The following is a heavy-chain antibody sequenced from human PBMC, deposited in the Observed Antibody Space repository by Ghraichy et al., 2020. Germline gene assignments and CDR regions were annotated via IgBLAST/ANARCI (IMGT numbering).Heavy chain of an antibody. J-gene: IGHJ6*02. D-gene: IGHD1-26*01. Sequence: ESLNISCTVSGGSISSYYWSWIRQPPGKGLEWIGYIYYSGSTNYNPSFKSRVTISVDTSKNQFSLKLSSVTAADTAVYYCARRSYIDYYYGMDVWGQGTTVTVSS. CDR1: GGSISSYY. V-gene: IGHV4-59*01. CDR3: ARRSYIDYYYGMDV. CDR2: IYYSGST.